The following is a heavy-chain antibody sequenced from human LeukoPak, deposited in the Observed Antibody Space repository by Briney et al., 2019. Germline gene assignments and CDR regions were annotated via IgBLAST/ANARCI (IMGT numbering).Heavy chain of an antibody. CDR1: GFTFSSYG. Sequence: PGRSLRLSCAASGFTFSSYGMHWVRQAPGKGLEWVAVISYDGSNKYYADSVKGRFTISRDNSKNTLYLQMNSLRAEDTAVYYCAKPSYYYDSSGYYYGTDGMDVWGQGTTVTVSS. D-gene: IGHD3-22*01. J-gene: IGHJ6*02. V-gene: IGHV3-30*18. CDR2: ISYDGSNK. CDR3: AKPSYYYDSSGYYYGTDGMDV.